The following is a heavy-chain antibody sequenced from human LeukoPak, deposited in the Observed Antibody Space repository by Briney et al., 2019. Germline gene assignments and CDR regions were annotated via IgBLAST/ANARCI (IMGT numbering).Heavy chain of an antibody. CDR3: AKDGVLRYFDWLESDAFDI. Sequence: GRSLRLSCAASGFTFSSYGMHWVRQAPGKGLEWVAVISYDGSNKYYADSVKGRFTISRDNSKNTLYLQMNSLRAEDTAVYYCAKDGVLRYFDWLESDAFDIWGQGTMVTVSS. V-gene: IGHV3-30*18. CDR1: GFTFSSYG. CDR2: ISYDGSNK. J-gene: IGHJ3*02. D-gene: IGHD3-9*01.